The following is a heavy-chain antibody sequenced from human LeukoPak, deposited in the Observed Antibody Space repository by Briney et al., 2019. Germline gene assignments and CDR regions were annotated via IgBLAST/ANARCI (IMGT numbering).Heavy chain of an antibody. CDR2: IKQDGSEK. V-gene: IGHV3-7*01. J-gene: IGHJ4*02. Sequence: GGSLRLSCVASGFTASSYWMSWVRQAPGKGLEWVANIKQDGSEKYYVDSVKGRFTISRDNAKSSLYLQMNSLRAEDTAVYYCARALGYSSGCGDYWGQGTLVTVSS. D-gene: IGHD6-19*01. CDR3: ARALGYSSGCGDY. CDR1: GFTASSYW.